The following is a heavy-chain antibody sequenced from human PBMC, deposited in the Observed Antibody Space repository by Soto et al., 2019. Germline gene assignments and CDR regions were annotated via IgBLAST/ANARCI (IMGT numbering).Heavy chain of an antibody. J-gene: IGHJ4*02. Sequence: EAQLVESGGGLVKPGGSLRLSCAASGFTFSTYSMNWVRQAPGKGLEWVSSISSSGSYIYYADSVKGRFTISRDSAKNSLYLQMNSLRAEDTAVYYCARVPREGEVVANWGQGTLVTVSS. D-gene: IGHD3-16*01. CDR1: GFTFSTYS. CDR3: ARVPREGEVVAN. CDR2: ISSSGSYI. V-gene: IGHV3-21*01.